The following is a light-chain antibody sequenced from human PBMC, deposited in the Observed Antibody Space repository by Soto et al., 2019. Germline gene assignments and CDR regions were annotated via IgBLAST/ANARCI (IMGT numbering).Light chain of an antibody. CDR3: QQYGTSPFT. CDR2: GAS. CDR1: ERISSNF. Sequence: VLTQSPDTLSLSPGERATLSCRASERISSNFLAWYQQRPGQAPRLLIYGASTRASGIPDRFSGSGSGTDFALTISRLEPEDFAVFYCQQYGTSPFTFCPGTTVEIK. V-gene: IGKV3-20*01. J-gene: IGKJ3*01.